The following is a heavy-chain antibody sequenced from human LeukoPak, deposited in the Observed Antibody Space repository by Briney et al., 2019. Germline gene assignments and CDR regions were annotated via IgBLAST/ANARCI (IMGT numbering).Heavy chain of an antibody. D-gene: IGHD3-16*02. CDR1: GGSVSSTSYY. V-gene: IGHV4-61*03. CDR3: ARGLYPDDAFDI. Sequence: SETLSLTCTVSGGSVSSTSYYWSWIRQPPGKGLEWIGYISYSGITNYSPSLKSRVTISLDTSKNHFSLKMRSVTAADTAVYYCARGLYPDDAFDIWGQGTMVTVSS. CDR2: ISYSGIT. J-gene: IGHJ3*02.